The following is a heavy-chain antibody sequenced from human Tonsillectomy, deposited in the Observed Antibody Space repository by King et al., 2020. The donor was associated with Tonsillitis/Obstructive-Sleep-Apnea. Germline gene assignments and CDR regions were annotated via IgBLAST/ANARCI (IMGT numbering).Heavy chain of an antibody. D-gene: IGHD4-17*01. Sequence: QLVQSGGGLVQPGGSLRLSCAASGFTFSSYSMNWVRQAPGKGLEWVSYISSSGDASYYADSVKGRFTISRDTAKNSLYLQMNSLRDEDTAVYHCASDPDGDYGSDYWGQGTLVTVSS. CDR2: ISSSGDAS. V-gene: IGHV3-48*02. J-gene: IGHJ4*02. CDR1: GFTFSSYS. CDR3: ASDPDGDYGSDY.